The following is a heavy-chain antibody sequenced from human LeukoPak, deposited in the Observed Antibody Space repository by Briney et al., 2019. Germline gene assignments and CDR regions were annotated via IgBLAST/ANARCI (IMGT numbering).Heavy chain of an antibody. J-gene: IGHJ4*02. CDR3: ARHPDGSLSLDY. V-gene: IGHV3-11*03. CDR1: GFSFSGHY. Sequence: PGGSLRLSCVASGFSFSGHYMSWIRQAPAKGLEGVSYISSSGSHTNYADSVTGRFTISRNNAKKSLHLQMNSLRAEDTAVYYCARHPDGSLSLDYWGQGTLVTVSS. D-gene: IGHD1-26*01. CDR2: ISSSGSHT.